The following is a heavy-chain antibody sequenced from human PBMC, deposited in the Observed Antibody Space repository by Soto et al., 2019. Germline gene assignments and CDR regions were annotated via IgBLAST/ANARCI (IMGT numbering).Heavy chain of an antibody. CDR1: GFTFSSYS. D-gene: IGHD3-16*01. V-gene: IGHV3-48*02. J-gene: IGHJ6*02. CDR3: AREGVYYYYGLDV. CDR2: ISSSSSTI. Sequence: EVQLVESGGGLVQPGGSLRLSCAVSGFTFSSYSMNWVRQAPGKGLEWVSYISSSSSTIYYADSVKGRFTISRDNAENSLYLQMNRLRDEDTAVYYCAREGVYYYYGLDVWGQGTTVTGSS.